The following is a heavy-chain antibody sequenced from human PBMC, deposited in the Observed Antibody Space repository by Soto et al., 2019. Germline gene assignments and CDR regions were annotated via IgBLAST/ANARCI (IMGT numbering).Heavy chain of an antibody. V-gene: IGHV3-30-3*01. CDR2: ISYDGSNK. CDR1: GFTFSSYA. CDR3: ARVGRITMVRGVTFDY. D-gene: IGHD3-10*01. Sequence: GGSLRLSCAASGFTFSSYAMHWVRQAPGKGLEWVAVISYDGSNKYYADSVKGRFTISRDNSKNTLYLQMNSLRAEDTAVYYCARVGRITMVRGVTFDYWGQGTLVTVSS. J-gene: IGHJ4*02.